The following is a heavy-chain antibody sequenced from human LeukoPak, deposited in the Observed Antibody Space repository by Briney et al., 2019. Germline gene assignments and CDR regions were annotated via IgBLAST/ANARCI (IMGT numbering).Heavy chain of an antibody. V-gene: IGHV4-61*02. D-gene: IGHD3-22*01. CDR3: AREGTFYYDSSGPYYFDS. CDR1: GGSINRGAFY. J-gene: IGHJ4*02. Sequence: SRTLSLTCAVSGGSINRGAFYWSWIRQPAGKGLEWIGRIYPSGTTNYNPSLKSRATISLDTSKNQFSLKLSSVTAADTAVYYCAREGTFYYDSSGPYYFDSWGQGTLVTVSS. CDR2: IYPSGTT.